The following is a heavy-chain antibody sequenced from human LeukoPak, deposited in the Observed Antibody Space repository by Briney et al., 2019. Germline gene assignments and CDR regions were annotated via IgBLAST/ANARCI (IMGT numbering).Heavy chain of an antibody. D-gene: IGHD2-2*01. J-gene: IGHJ5*02. Sequence: ASVKVSCKASGYTFTGYYMHWVRQAPGQGLEWMGWINPNSGGTNYAQKFQGRVTMTRDTSISTAYMELSRLRSDDTAVYYCARAPNHLIVPAAMSWFDPWGQGTPVTVSS. V-gene: IGHV1-2*02. CDR1: GYTFTGYY. CDR2: INPNSGGT. CDR3: ARAPNHLIVPAAMSWFDP.